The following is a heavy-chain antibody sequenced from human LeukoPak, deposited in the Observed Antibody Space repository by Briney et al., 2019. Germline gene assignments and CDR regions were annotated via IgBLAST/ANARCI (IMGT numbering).Heavy chain of an antibody. CDR2: ISGSGGGT. V-gene: IGHV3-23*01. D-gene: IGHD3-3*01. Sequence: GGSLRLSCAASGFTFSSYAMSWVRQAPGKGLEWVSAISGSGGGTYIADSVKGRFTITRDNSKNTLYLQMNSLRAEDTALYYCAKSRSGYPSVDGFDIWGQGTMVTVSS. CDR3: AKSRSGYPSVDGFDI. J-gene: IGHJ3*02. CDR1: GFTFSSYA.